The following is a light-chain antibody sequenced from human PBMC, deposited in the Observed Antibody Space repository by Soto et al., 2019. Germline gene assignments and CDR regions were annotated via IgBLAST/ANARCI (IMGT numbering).Light chain of an antibody. CDR2: EVS. Sequence: QSALTQPASVSGSPGQSITISCTGTSSDVGGYNYVSWYQQHPGKAPKLMIYEVSNRPSGVSNRFSGSKSGNTASLTISGLQAEDEADYYCSSYTISSTVYVFGTGTKLTVL. V-gene: IGLV2-14*01. CDR1: SSDVGGYNY. CDR3: SSYTISSTVYV. J-gene: IGLJ1*01.